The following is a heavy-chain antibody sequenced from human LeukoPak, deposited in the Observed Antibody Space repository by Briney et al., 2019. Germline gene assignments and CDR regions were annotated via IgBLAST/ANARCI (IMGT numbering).Heavy chain of an antibody. CDR3: ARVSIAVAGAFDY. V-gene: IGHV3-21*01. CDR2: ISSSSSYI. J-gene: IGHJ4*02. CDR1: GFTFSSYS. D-gene: IGHD6-19*01. Sequence: VGSLRLSCAASGFTFSSYSTNWVHQAPGKGLEWFSSISSSSSYIYYADLVKGRFTISRGNAKNSLYLQMNSLRAEDTAVYYCARVSIAVAGAFDYWGPGTLVTVSS.